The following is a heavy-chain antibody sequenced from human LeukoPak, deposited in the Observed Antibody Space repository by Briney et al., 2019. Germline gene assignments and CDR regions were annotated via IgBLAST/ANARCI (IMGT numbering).Heavy chain of an antibody. CDR2: IYYSGST. D-gene: IGHD6-6*01. CDR3: ARGSAFLQLGPYWYFDL. V-gene: IGHV4-39*01. CDR1: GGSISSSSYY. Sequence: RTSETLSLTCTVSGGSISSSSYYWGWIRQPPGKGLEWIGSIYYSGSTYYNPSLKSRVTISVDTSKNQFSLQLNSVTPEDTAVYYCARGSAFLQLGPYWYFDLWGRGTLVTVSS. J-gene: IGHJ2*01.